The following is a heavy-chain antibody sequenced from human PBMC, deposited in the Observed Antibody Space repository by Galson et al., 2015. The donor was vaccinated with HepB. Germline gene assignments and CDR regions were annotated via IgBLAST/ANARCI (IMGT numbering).Heavy chain of an antibody. CDR1: GYTLTELS. J-gene: IGHJ5*02. Sequence: SVKVSCKVSGYTLTELSMHWVRQAPGKGLEWMGGFDPEDGETIYAQKFQGRVTMTEDTSTDTAYMELSSLRSEDTAVYYCATTRFPLTWDLEQLVGAGWFDPWGQGTLVTVSS. CDR2: FDPEDGET. V-gene: IGHV1-24*01. D-gene: IGHD6-6*01. CDR3: ATTRFPLTWDLEQLVGAGWFDP.